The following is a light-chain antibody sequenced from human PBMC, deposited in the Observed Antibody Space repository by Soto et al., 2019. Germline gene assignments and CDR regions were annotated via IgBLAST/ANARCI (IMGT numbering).Light chain of an antibody. J-gene: IGKJ1*01. CDR1: QSIRSW. CDR2: DAS. Sequence: DIQMTQSHSTLSASVGERETITCRSSQSIRSWLAWYHEKPGKAPKVLIFDASGLVSGALSRFSGSVPATQFTLTISSLQPDDFAPSYRQQYSTKPWTFGQGAKVDIK. CDR3: QQYSTKPWT. V-gene: IGKV1-5*01.